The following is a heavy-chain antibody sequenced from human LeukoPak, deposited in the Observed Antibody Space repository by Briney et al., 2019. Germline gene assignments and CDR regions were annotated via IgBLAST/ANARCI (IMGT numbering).Heavy chain of an antibody. CDR3: ARDENVGLDY. Sequence: GGSLRLSCAASGFTFSIHWMTWVRQAPGKGLEWVANIKQDGSEKYYVDSVKGRFTISRDNAKNSLYLQMNSLRAEDTAVYYCARDENVGLDYWGQGTLVTVSS. D-gene: IGHD1-26*01. CDR2: IKQDGSEK. J-gene: IGHJ4*02. CDR1: GFTFSIHW. V-gene: IGHV3-7*01.